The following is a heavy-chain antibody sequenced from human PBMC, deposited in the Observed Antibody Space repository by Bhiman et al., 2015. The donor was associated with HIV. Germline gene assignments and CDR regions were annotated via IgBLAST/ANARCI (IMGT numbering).Heavy chain of an antibody. CDR3: ARSNYLGAFDI. J-gene: IGHJ3*02. CDR2: IKSKTDGGTT. V-gene: IGHV3-15*01. Sequence: EVQLVESGGGLVKPGGSLRLSCAASGFTFSQAWMSWVRQVPGKGLEWVGRIKSKTDGGTTDYATPVKGRFTISRDNAKNSLYLQMNSLRAEDTAVYYCARSNYLGAFDIWGQGTMVIVSS. D-gene: IGHD1-7*01. CDR1: GFTFSQAW.